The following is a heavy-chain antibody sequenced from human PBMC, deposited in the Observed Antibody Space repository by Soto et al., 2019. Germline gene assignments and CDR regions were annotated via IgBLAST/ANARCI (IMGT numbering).Heavy chain of an antibody. CDR3: ARGGFLTGYYPPSRY. CDR1: GGSFSGYY. CDR2: INHSGST. V-gene: IGHV4-34*01. D-gene: IGHD3-9*01. Sequence: PSETLSLTCAVYGGSFSGYYWSWIRQPPGKGLEWIGEINHSGSTNYNPSLKSRVTISVDTSKNQFSLKLSSVTAADTAVYYCARGGFLTGYYPPSRYWGQGTLVTVSS. J-gene: IGHJ4*02.